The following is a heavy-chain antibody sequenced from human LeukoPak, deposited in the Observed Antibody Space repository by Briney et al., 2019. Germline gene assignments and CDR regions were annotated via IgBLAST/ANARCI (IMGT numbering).Heavy chain of an antibody. J-gene: IGHJ5*02. V-gene: IGHV3-11*01. CDR1: GFTFSDYN. Sequence: GGSLRLSCAASGFTFSDYNMRWIRQAPGEGLEWVSYISSSGSTIYYADSVKGRFTISRDNAKNSLYLQMNSLRAEDTAVYYCARGPFGELPDNRFDPWGQGTLVTVSS. D-gene: IGHD3-10*01. CDR2: ISSSGSTI. CDR3: ARGPFGELPDNRFDP.